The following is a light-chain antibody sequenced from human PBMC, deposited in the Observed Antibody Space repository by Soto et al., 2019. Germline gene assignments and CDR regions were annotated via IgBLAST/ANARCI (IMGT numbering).Light chain of an antibody. CDR1: KLGDKY. J-gene: IGLJ2*01. Sequence: SYELTQLPSVSVSPGQTASITCSGDKLGDKYACWYQQKPGQSPVLVIYQDSKRPSGIPERFSGSNSGNTATLTISGTQAMDEADYYCQAWDSSTAVFGGGTQLTVL. V-gene: IGLV3-1*01. CDR2: QDS. CDR3: QAWDSSTAV.